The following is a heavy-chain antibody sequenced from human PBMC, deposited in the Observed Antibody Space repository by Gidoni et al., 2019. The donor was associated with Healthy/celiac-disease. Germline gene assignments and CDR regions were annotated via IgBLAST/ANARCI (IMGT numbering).Heavy chain of an antibody. J-gene: IGHJ6*02. D-gene: IGHD3-3*01. CDR3: ARDRITISGSYYYGMDV. CDR2: ISYDGSNK. CDR1: GFTFRSYA. V-gene: IGHV3-30*04. Sequence: QVQLVESGGGVVQPGRSLRLSCAASGFTFRSYAMHWVRQAPGKGLEWVAVISYDGSNKYYADSVKGRFTISRDNSKNTLYLQMNSLRAEDTAVYYCARDRITISGSYYYGMDVWGQGTTVTVSS.